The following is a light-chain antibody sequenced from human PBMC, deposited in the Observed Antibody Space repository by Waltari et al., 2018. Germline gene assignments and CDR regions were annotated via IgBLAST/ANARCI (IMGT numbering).Light chain of an antibody. Sequence: DLQMTQSPSALSASIGDRVTITCRASQSIDIWLAWYQQKPGKPPKNLIYKSSILQSGVPSRCSVSGSGTEFTLTIANLRPDDSAVYYCQQYDYYRTFGQGTKVEV. V-gene: IGKV1-5*03. CDR3: QQYDYYRT. J-gene: IGKJ1*01. CDR2: KSS. CDR1: QSIDIW.